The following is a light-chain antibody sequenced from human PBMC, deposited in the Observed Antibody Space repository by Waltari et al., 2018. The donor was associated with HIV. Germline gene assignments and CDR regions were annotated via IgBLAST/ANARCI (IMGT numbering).Light chain of an antibody. V-gene: IGKV3-15*01. CDR3: HQYSDWPFS. CDR2: EGS. J-gene: IGKJ2*03. CDR1: QRISSY. Sequence: IVLTQSPATLSVSPGERVTLSCRASQRISSYLAWFQQKPGQVPTLLIYEGSVRATGIPARFSGSGSGTEFTLTIGSLQYEDCAVYFCHQYSDWPFSFGQGTKLDIK.